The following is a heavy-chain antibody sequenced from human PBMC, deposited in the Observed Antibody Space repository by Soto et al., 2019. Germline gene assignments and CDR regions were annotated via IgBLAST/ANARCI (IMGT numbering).Heavy chain of an antibody. CDR2: IYYSGST. V-gene: IGHV4-59*01. CDR1: GGSISSYY. CDR3: ARVLCSGGSCYYFRKHYFDY. D-gene: IGHD2-15*01. Sequence: SETLSLTCAVSGGSISSYYWSWIRQPPGKGQEWIRYIYYSGSTNYNPSLKSRVTVSVDTSKNQFSLKLSSVTAADTAVYYCARVLCSGGSCYYFRKHYFDYWGQGTLVTVSS. J-gene: IGHJ4*02.